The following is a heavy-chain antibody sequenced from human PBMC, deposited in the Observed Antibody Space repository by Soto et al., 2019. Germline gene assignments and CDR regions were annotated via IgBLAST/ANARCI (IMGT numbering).Heavy chain of an antibody. D-gene: IGHD1-26*01. CDR2: ISDDGDKI. CDR1: GFTFSNYG. CDR3: AKARVRIVGANSFDY. V-gene: IGHV3-30*18. Sequence: GGSLRLSCVGSGFTFSNYGMHWVRQPPGKGLEWVALISDDGDKIYYADSVRGRLIISRDNSKDTLYLQMNSLGPDDTAVYFCAKARVRIVGANSFDYWGQGTPVTVS. J-gene: IGHJ4*02.